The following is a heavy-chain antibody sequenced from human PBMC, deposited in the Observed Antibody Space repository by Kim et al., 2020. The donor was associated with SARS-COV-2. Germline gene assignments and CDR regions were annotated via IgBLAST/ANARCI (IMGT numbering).Heavy chain of an antibody. J-gene: IGHJ4*02. D-gene: IGHD3-22*01. V-gene: IGHV4-31*03. Sequence: SETLSLTCTVSGGSISSGGYYWSWIRQHPGKGLEWIGYIYYSGSTYYNPSLKSRVTISVDTSKNQFSLKLSSVTAADTAVYYCARARITMIVVVNYFDYWGQGTLVTVSS. CDR3: ARARITMIVVVNYFDY. CDR2: IYYSGST. CDR1: GGSISSGGYY.